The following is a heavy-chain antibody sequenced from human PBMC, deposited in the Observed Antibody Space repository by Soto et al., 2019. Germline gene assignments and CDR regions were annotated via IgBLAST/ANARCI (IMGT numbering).Heavy chain of an antibody. V-gene: IGHV3-48*03. J-gene: IGHJ1*01. D-gene: IGHD3-16*02. CDR1: GFTFSSYE. CDR3: ARVSQSFIEYFQH. CDR2: ISVSGYTSDTGPTI. Sequence: GGSLRLSCAASGFTFSSYEMIWVRQAPGKGLEWVSYISVSGYTSDTGPTIHYADSVKGRFTISRNNAKNSLYLQMNSLRVEDTAVYYCARVSQSFIEYFQHWGQGTLVTVSS.